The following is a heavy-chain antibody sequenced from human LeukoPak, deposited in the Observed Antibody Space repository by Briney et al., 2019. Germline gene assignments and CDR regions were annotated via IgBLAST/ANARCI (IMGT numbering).Heavy chain of an antibody. D-gene: IGHD3-10*01. CDR2: ISGSGGST. Sequence: GGSLRLSCAASGFTFSSYGMSWVRQAPGKGLEWVSAISGSGGSTYYADSVKGRFTISRDNSKNTLYLQTNSLRAEDTAVYYCAKDVDYYGSGSYYTLSDYWGQGTLVTVSS. CDR3: AKDVDYYGSGSYYTLSDY. V-gene: IGHV3-23*01. CDR1: GFTFSSYG. J-gene: IGHJ4*02.